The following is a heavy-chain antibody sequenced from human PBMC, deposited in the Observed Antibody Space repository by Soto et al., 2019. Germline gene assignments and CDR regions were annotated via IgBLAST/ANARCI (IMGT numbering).Heavy chain of an antibody. Sequence: PGGSLRLSXAASGVTFSSYGMHWVRQPPCTGLGRVAVISYDGSNKYYADSVKGRFTISRDNSKNTLYLQMNSLRAEDTAVYYCAKALYSNERPHYYYYYGMDVWGQGTTVTVSS. CDR3: AKALYSNERPHYYYYYGMDV. CDR1: GVTFSSYG. V-gene: IGHV3-30*18. D-gene: IGHD4-4*01. CDR2: ISYDGSNK. J-gene: IGHJ6*02.